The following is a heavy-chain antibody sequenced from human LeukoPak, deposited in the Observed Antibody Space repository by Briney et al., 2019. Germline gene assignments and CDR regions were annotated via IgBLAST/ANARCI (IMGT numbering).Heavy chain of an antibody. V-gene: IGHV1-69*02. Sequence: GSSVKVSCKASGGTFSSYTISWVRQAPGQGLEWMGRIIPILGIANYAQKFQGRVTITADKSTGTAYMELSSLRSEDTAVYYCARGSTIFGVATFDCWGQGTLVTVPS. CDR1: GGTFSSYT. D-gene: IGHD3-3*01. CDR2: IIPILGIA. J-gene: IGHJ4*02. CDR3: ARGSTIFGVATFDC.